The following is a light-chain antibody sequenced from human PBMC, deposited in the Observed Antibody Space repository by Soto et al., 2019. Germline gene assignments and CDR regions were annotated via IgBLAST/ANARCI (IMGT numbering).Light chain of an antibody. Sequence: SYELTQPPSVSVSPGQTANIICSGDKLGDKYVHWYRQRPGQSPVLVIYQDHQRPSGIPERFSGSNSGNTATLTLSAAQAMDEADYYCQAWDTTTVVFGGGTKLTVL. CDR2: QDH. CDR3: QAWDTTTVV. J-gene: IGLJ2*01. CDR1: KLGDKY. V-gene: IGLV3-1*01.